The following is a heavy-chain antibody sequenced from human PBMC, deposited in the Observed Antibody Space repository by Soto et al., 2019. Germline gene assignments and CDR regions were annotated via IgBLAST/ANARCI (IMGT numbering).Heavy chain of an antibody. CDR2: ISWNSGSI. CDR3: AKGVYFDWLYAFYY. D-gene: IGHD3-9*01. J-gene: IGHJ4*02. V-gene: IGHV3-9*01. CDR1: GFTFDDYA. Sequence: GGSLRLSCAASGFTFDDYAMHWVRQAPGKGLEWVSGISWNSGSIGYADSVKGRFTISRDNAKNSLYLQMNSLRAEDTALYYCAKGVYFDWLYAFYYWGQGTLVTVSS.